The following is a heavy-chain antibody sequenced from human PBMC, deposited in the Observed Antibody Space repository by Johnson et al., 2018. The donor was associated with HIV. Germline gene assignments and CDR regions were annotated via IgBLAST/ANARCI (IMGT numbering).Heavy chain of an antibody. Sequence: MQLVESGGGVVRPGGSLRLSCAASGFTFDDYGMSWVRQAPGKGLEWVSGLNWNGGSTGYADSVKGRFTISRDNSKNTVYLEMNSLRAEDTAVYYCAKGGIDAFDIWGQGTMVTVSS. J-gene: IGHJ3*02. CDR1: GFTFDDYG. V-gene: IGHV3-20*04. CDR3: AKGGIDAFDI. CDR2: LNWNGGST. D-gene: IGHD6-25*01.